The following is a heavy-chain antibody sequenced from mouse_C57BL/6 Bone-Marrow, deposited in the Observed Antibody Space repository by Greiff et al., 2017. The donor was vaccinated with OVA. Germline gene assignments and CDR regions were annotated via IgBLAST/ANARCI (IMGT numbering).Heavy chain of an antibody. Sequence: VQLKQSGPVLVKPGASVKMSCKASGYTFTDYYMNWVKQSHGKSLEWIGVINPYSGGTSYNQKFKGKATLTVDKSSSTAYMELNSLTSEDSAVYYCARDYDPLCYAMDYWGQGTSVTVSS. CDR1: GYTFTDYY. CDR2: INPYSGGT. CDR3: ARDYDPLCYAMDY. J-gene: IGHJ4*01. D-gene: IGHD2-4*01. V-gene: IGHV1-19*01.